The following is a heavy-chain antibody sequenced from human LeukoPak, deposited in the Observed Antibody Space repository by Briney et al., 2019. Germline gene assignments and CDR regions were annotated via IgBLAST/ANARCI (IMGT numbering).Heavy chain of an antibody. J-gene: IGHJ4*02. D-gene: IGHD1-26*01. V-gene: IGHV3-74*01. CDR2: NPDGTTT. CDR3: AGGYSGSYRIDY. Sequence: PGGSLRPSCAASGFTFSNYWVHWVRQAPGMGLVWVSRNPDGTTTSYADSVKGRFTISRDNAKNTLYLQMNSLRAEDTAVYYCAGGYSGSYRIDYWGQGTLVTVSS. CDR1: GFTFSNYW.